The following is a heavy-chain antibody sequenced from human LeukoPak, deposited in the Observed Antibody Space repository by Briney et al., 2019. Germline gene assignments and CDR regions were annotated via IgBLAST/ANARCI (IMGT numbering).Heavy chain of an antibody. CDR1: GGSISSGGYY. Sequence: PSQTLSLTCTVSGGSISSGGYYWSWIRQHPGKGLEWIGYIYYSGSTYYNPSLKSRVTISVDTSKNQFSLKLSSVTAADTAVYYCAREVNYYDSSGYYNPVYYFDYWGQGTLVTVSS. CDR2: IYYSGST. J-gene: IGHJ4*02. D-gene: IGHD3-22*01. CDR3: AREVNYYDSSGYYNPVYYFDY. V-gene: IGHV4-31*03.